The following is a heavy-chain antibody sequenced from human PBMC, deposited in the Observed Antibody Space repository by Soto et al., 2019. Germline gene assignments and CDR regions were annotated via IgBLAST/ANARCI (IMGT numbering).Heavy chain of an antibody. V-gene: IGHV4-59*01. Sequence: TLSLTCTVSGGSISSYYWSWIRQPPGKGLEWIGYIYYSGSTNCNPSLKSRVTISVDTSKNQFSLKLSSVTAADTAVYYCARDRRSRAAAGNYYYYMDVWGKGTTVTVSS. CDR1: GGSISSYY. CDR3: ARDRRSRAAAGNYYYYMDV. J-gene: IGHJ6*03. D-gene: IGHD6-13*01. CDR2: IYYSGST.